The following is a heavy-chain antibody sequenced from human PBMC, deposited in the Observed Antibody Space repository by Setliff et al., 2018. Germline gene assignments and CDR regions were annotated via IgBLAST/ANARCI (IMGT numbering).Heavy chain of an antibody. CDR3: VRPSAGYSRPFDV. J-gene: IGHJ3*01. D-gene: IGHD2-15*01. V-gene: IGHV5-51*01. CDR1: GYLFSISW. CDR2: IYAGDSGNI. Sequence: GESLKLSCKDPGYLFSISWIGWVRQMPGKGLDWMGLIYAGDSGNIRYSPSFQGQVTISVDTSINTAYLQWSTLQASDTAMYYCVRPSAGYSRPFDVWGQGTMVTVSS.